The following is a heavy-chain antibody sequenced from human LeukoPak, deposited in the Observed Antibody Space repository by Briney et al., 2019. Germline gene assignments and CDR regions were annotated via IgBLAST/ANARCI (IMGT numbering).Heavy chain of an antibody. CDR1: DESLSGYN. J-gene: IGHJ4*02. Sequence: PSETLSLTCAVYDESLSGYNWNWIRQPPGKGLEWIGEIDHLGRTNYNPSLKSRVGISIDTSKNQFSLKMTSVTAADTAVYYCGRDSVEMGTIHSDYWGQGTLVTVSS. CDR3: GRDSVEMGTIHSDY. V-gene: IGHV4-34*01. D-gene: IGHD5-24*01. CDR2: IDHLGRT.